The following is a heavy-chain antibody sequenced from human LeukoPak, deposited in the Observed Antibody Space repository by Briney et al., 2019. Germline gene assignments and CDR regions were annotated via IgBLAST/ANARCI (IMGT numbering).Heavy chain of an antibody. CDR1: GYTFTNYG. J-gene: IGHJ4*02. D-gene: IGHD3-9*01. CDR2: IIPIFGTA. V-gene: IGHV1-69*13. CDR3: ARGGGEDLTGYWD. Sequence: ASVKVSCKASGYTFTNYGISWVRQAPGQGLEWMGGIIPIFGTANYAQKFQGRVTITADESTSTAYMELSSLRSEDTAVYYCARGGGEDLTGYWDWGQGTLVTVSS.